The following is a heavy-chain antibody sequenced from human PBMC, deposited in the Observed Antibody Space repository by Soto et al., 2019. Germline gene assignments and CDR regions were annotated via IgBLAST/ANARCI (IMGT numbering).Heavy chain of an antibody. J-gene: IGHJ3*02. CDR3: VREPRYCSGGSCSIMGDAFDI. D-gene: IGHD2-15*01. CDR2: IYNEFT. Sequence: EVQLVESGGGLVQPGGSLRLSCVASGFTVTDIYMNWVRQAPGKGLKWVSVIYNEFTDYADSVRGRFSISTDSSKNALYLQMNSLRAGDSAVYYCVREPRYCSGGSCSIMGDAFDIWAKGQWSPSHQ. CDR1: GFTVTDIY. V-gene: IGHV3-66*01.